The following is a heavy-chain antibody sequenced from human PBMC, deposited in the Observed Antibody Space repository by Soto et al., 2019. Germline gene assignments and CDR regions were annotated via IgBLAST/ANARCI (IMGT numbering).Heavy chain of an antibody. D-gene: IGHD3-16*02. CDR1: GFTFSSYS. CDR2: ISSSSSYI. V-gene: IGHV3-21*01. J-gene: IGHJ4*02. CDR3: ASGGFGGVIDDY. Sequence: GGSLRLSCAASGFTFSSYSMNWVRQAPGKGLEWVSSISSSSSYIYYADSVKGRFTISRDNAKNSLYLQMNSLRAEDTAVYYCASGGFGGVIDDYWGQGTLVTVSS.